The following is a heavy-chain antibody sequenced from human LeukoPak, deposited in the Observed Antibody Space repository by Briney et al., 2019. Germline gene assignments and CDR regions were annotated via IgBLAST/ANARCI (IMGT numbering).Heavy chain of an antibody. CDR3: ARYHDFWSGYCPDY. D-gene: IGHD3-3*01. V-gene: IGHV1-69*13. Sequence: SVKVSCKASGGTFSSYAISWVRQAPGQGLEWMGGIIPIFGTANYAQKFQGRVTITADESTSTAYMELSSLRSDDTAVYYCARYHDFWSGYCPDYWGQGTLVTVSS. CDR1: GGTFSSYA. CDR2: IIPIFGTA. J-gene: IGHJ4*02.